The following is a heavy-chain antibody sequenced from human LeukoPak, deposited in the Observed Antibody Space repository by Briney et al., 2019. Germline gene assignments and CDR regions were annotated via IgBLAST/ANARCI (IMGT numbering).Heavy chain of an antibody. CDR2: IYYSGST. J-gene: IGHJ6*03. CDR3: ARVLVRGVISYYYYMDV. CDR1: GGSISSYY. V-gene: IGHV4-59*01. Sequence: SGTLSLTCTVSGGSISSYYWGWIRQPPGKGLEWIGYIYYSGSTNYNPSLKSRVTISVDTSKNQFSLKLSSVTAADTAVYYCARVLVRGVISYYYYMDVWGKGTTVTVSS. D-gene: IGHD3-10*01.